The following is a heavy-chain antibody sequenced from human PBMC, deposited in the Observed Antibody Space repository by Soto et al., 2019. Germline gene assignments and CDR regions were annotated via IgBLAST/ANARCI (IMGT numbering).Heavy chain of an antibody. CDR3: ARARLRAVYAFDF. D-gene: IGHD4-17*01. Sequence: PSETLSLTCTLSGVSITSGAYYWTWVRQHPGEGLEWIGYIYYNGNTYFSPSLKSRLNISIDASKNQFSLKLSSVTAADTAMYYCARARLRAVYAFDFWGQGTMVTVSS. J-gene: IGHJ3*01. CDR1: GVSITSGAYY. CDR2: IYYNGNT. V-gene: IGHV4-31*03.